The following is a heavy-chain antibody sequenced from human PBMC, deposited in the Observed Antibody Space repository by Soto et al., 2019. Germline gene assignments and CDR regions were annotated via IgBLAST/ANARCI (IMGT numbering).Heavy chain of an antibody. D-gene: IGHD1-26*01. CDR2: LYTVTDT. V-gene: IGHV3-53*01. J-gene: IGHJ4*02. Sequence: LRLSCAASALTVSGASLALVRQTPGKGLEWVAILYTVTDTVYADSVKGRFTISRDSSKNTFYLQMNSLRAEDTAMYFCARSSYIGTYSRRFMDYWGQGS. CDR3: ARSSYIGTYSRRFMDY. CDR1: ALTVSGAS.